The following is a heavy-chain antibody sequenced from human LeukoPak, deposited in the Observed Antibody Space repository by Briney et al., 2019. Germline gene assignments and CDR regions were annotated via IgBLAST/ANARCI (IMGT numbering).Heavy chain of an antibody. V-gene: IGHV1-18*01. CDR2: ISAYNGNT. CDR1: GYTFTNYG. CDR3: ARDSGRKVDDGSGYYHWDFDQ. D-gene: IGHD3-22*01. J-gene: IGHJ4*02. Sequence: ASVKVSCKASGYTFTNYGINWVRRAPGQGLEWMGWISAYNGNTKYAQKLQGRVTMTTDTSSGTAYMDLSSLRSDDTAGYYCARDSGRKVDDGSGYYHWDFDQWGQGTLVTVSS.